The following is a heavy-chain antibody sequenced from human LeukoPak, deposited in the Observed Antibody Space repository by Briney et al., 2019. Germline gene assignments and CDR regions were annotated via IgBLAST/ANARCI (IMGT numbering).Heavy chain of an antibody. Sequence: SETLSLTCTVSGGSISSSSYYWGWIRQPPGKGLEWIGSIYYSGSTYYNPSLKSRVTISVDTSKNQFSLKLSSVTAADTAVYYCARADYGDYDGAFDIWGQGTMVTVSS. CDR2: IYYSGST. J-gene: IGHJ3*02. CDR1: GGSISSSSYY. D-gene: IGHD4-17*01. CDR3: ARADYGDYDGAFDI. V-gene: IGHV4-39*07.